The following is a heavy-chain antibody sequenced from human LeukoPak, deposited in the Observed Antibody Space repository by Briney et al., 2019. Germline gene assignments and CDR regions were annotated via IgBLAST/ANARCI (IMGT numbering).Heavy chain of an antibody. CDR1: GYTFTGYY. V-gene: IGHV1-2*02. D-gene: IGHD3-10*01. Sequence: ASVKVSCKASGYTFTGYYMHWVRQAPGQGLEWMGWINPNSGGTKYAQKFQGRVTMTRDMSISTAYMELSRLRSDDTAVYYCARGRSGELTWAFTLDSWGQGTLVTVSP. CDR2: INPNSGGT. CDR3: ARGRSGELTWAFTLDS. J-gene: IGHJ4*02.